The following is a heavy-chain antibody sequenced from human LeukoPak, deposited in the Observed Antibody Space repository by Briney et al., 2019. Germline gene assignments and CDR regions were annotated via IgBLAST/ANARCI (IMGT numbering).Heavy chain of an antibody. CDR3: ARHRGPIWFGPDY. Sequence: SETLSLTCTVSGGSISSSSYYWGWIRQPPGTGLEWIGTIYYSGSTYYNSSLKSRVTISVDTSKNQFSLKLSSVTAADTAVYYCARHRGPIWFGPDYWGQGTLVTVSS. CDR1: GGSISSSSYY. V-gene: IGHV4-39*01. D-gene: IGHD3-10*01. CDR2: IYYSGST. J-gene: IGHJ4*02.